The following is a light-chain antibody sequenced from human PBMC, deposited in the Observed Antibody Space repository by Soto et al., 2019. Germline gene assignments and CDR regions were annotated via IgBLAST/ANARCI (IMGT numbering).Light chain of an antibody. CDR3: VLYMGSGIWV. CDR1: SGSVSTSNY. V-gene: IGLV8-61*01. J-gene: IGLJ3*02. Sequence: QTVVTQEPSFSVSPGGTVTLTCGLSSGSVSTSNYPSWYQQTPGQAPRPLIYSTNTRSSGVPDRFSGSILGNKAALTITGAQADDESDYYCVLYMGSGIWVFGGGTQLTVL. CDR2: STN.